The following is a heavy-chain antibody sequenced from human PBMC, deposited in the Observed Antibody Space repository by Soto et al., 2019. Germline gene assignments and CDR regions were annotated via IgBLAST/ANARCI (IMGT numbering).Heavy chain of an antibody. Sequence: QVHLVQSGAEVKKPGSSVKVSCKASGGTFTSYAISWVRQAPGQGLEWMGAIIPIYPTTNYAQKFRGRVTITADECTSTSYMELSSLRSEDTAVYYCARVYDGSWVPSGETPLRYYGMDVWGQGTTVTVSS. D-gene: IGHD3-22*01. CDR3: ARVYDGSWVPSGETPLRYYGMDV. CDR2: IIPIYPTT. J-gene: IGHJ6*02. CDR1: GGTFTSYA. V-gene: IGHV1-69*12.